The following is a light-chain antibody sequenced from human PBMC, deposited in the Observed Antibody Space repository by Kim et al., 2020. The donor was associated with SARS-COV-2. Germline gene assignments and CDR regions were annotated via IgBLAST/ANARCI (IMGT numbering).Light chain of an antibody. CDR1: QSVSSN. CDR3: QQYNSWPRT. Sequence: EIVMTQSPAALSVSPGERATLSCRASQSVSSNLAWYQQKPGQAPRLLIYAASTRATDIPARFSGSGSGTDFTLTISSLQSEDFAVYYCQQYNSWPRTFGQGTKVDIK. J-gene: IGKJ1*01. V-gene: IGKV3-15*01. CDR2: AAS.